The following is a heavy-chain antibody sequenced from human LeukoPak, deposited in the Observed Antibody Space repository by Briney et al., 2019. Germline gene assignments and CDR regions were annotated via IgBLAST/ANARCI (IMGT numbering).Heavy chain of an antibody. J-gene: IGHJ4*02. D-gene: IGHD3-16*01. CDR2: MSPHNGNT. CDR3: ARDEQGISYDYEDSPYYGAGNLDY. CDR1: GDTLSSYG. Sequence: ASVKVSCSASGDTLSSYGISWVRQAPGQGLEWMGWMSPHNGNTKLAQKFQGRVTMTADASTARAFMELRSLRSDDTALYYCARDEQGISYDYEDSPYYGAGNLDYRGQGTLISVSS. V-gene: IGHV1-18*01.